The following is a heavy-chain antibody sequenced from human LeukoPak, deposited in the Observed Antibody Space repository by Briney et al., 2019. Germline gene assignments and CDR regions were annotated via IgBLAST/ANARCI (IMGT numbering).Heavy chain of an antibody. J-gene: IGHJ4*02. V-gene: IGHV3-23*01. CDR2: ISGSGGNT. CDR3: AKDQYGGIHQYHFDY. D-gene: IGHD4-23*01. Sequence: GGSLRLSCAASGFTFSSYAMSWVRQAPGKGLDWVSAISGSGGNTYYADSVKGRFTISRDNSKNTLYLQMNSLRAEDTAVYYCAKDQYGGIHQYHFDYGGERTLVTVSS. CDR1: GFTFSSYA.